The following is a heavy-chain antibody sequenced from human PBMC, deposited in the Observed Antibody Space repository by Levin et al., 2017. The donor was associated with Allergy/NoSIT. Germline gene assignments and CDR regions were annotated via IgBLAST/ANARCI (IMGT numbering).Heavy chain of an antibody. V-gene: IGHV3-11*01. D-gene: IGHD4-11*01. Sequence: AGGSLRLSCAASGFTFSNYYMRWIRQAPGKGLEWVSYISSSGTTIYYADSVKGRFTISRDNAKNTLYLQMNSLRAEDAAVYYCATADDYLSLWYFDRWGRGTLVTVSS. CDR1: GFTFSNYY. J-gene: IGHJ2*01. CDR2: ISSSGTTI. CDR3: ATADDYLSLWYFDR.